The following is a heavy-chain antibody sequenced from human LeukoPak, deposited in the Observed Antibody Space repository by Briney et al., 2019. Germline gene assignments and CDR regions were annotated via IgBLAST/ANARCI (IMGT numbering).Heavy chain of an antibody. CDR2: IYYSGST. J-gene: IGHJ5*02. Sequence: PSETLSLTCTVSGGSIGSSSYYWGWIRQPPGKGLEWIGSIYYSGSTYYNPSLKSRVTISVDTSKNQSPLKLSSVTAADTAVYYCARQGDIAAAGPPPWGQGTLVTVSS. CDR1: GGSIGSSSYY. D-gene: IGHD6-13*01. CDR3: ARQGDIAAAGPPP. V-gene: IGHV4-39*01.